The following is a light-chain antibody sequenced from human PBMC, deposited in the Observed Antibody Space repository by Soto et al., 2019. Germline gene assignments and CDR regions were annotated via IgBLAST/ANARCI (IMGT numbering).Light chain of an antibody. CDR1: SSDIGGYNY. CDR2: EVS. CDR3: SSYTSSSTLYG. V-gene: IGLV2-14*01. Sequence: QSALTQPASVSGAPGQSITISCAGTSSDIGGYNYVSWYQQHPGKAPKVMIYEVSNRPSGVSNRFSGSKSGNTASLTISGLQAEDEADYYCSSYTSSSTLYGFGSGTRAPS. J-gene: IGLJ1*01.